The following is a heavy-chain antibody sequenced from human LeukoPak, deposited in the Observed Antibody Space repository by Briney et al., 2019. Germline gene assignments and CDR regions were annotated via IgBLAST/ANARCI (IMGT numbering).Heavy chain of an antibody. CDR2: IHPGDSDT. CDR1: GYPFTRYW. J-gene: IGHJ5*02. D-gene: IGHD2-21*02. V-gene: IGHV5-51*01. CDR3: ARRDCGGDCYSQSWLDP. Sequence: GESLKISCKGSGYPFTRYWIAWVRQMPGKGLEWMGIIHPGDSDTRYSPSFQGQVTISADKSVSTAYVQWSSLRASDTAMYYCARRDCGGDCYSQSWLDPWGQGTLVTVSS.